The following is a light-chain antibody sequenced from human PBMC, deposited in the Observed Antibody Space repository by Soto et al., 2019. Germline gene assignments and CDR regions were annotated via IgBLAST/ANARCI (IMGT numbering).Light chain of an antibody. CDR1: QSVSSY. J-gene: IGKJ4*01. CDR3: QQYNNWPLT. V-gene: IGKV3-15*01. CDR2: NAS. Sequence: EIEMTQSPATLSASPGDRATLSCRASQSVSSYLTWYQQKPGHAPRLLIYNASTRATGIPARFSGSGSGTDFTLTISSLQSEDFAVYYCQQYNNWPLTFGGGTKVEIK.